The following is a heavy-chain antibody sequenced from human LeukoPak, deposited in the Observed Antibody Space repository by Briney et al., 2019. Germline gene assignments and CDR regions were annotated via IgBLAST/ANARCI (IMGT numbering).Heavy chain of an antibody. CDR3: ARLLVWCGPINWLHP. D-gene: IGHD2-21*01. V-gene: IGHV4-31*03. CDR1: GGSIRSSSHY. J-gene: IGHJ5*02. Sequence: PSETLSLTCTASGGSIRSSSHYWGWIRQHPGKGLEWIGYIYYSGSTYYNPSLKSRVTISVDTSKNQFSLKLSSVTAADTAVYYCARLLVWCGPINWLHPWGRGTLVTVSS. CDR2: IYYSGST.